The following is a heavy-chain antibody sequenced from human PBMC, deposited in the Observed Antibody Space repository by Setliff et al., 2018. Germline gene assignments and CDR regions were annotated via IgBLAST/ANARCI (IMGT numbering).Heavy chain of an antibody. Sequence: KTSETLSLTCTVSGGPINSDRYYWGWIRQPPGKGLEWIGSTYSSGSTYYNPSPKSRVTISVDTSQNQFSLKLSSVTAADTAAYYCASHPRVTIFGVVAFDYWGQGILVTVSS. J-gene: IGHJ4*02. D-gene: IGHD3-3*01. V-gene: IGHV4-39*01. CDR1: GGPINSDRYY. CDR3: ASHPRVTIFGVVAFDY. CDR2: TYSSGST.